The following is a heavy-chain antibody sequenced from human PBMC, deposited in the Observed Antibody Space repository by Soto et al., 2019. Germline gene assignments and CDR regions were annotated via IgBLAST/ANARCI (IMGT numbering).Heavy chain of an antibody. Sequence: QLQLQESGAGLVKPSETLSLTCTVSGDSIHRSPYYWGWIRQPPGKGLEGIGSIYYSGSTHYNPSLNSRVTISVDTSKNQFSLKVNSVTAADTANYYCARYYALLTGNGAAYWGQGTRVTVSS. J-gene: IGHJ4*02. CDR3: ARYYALLTGNGAAY. CDR2: IYYSGST. CDR1: GDSIHRSPYY. V-gene: IGHV4-39*01. D-gene: IGHD3-9*01.